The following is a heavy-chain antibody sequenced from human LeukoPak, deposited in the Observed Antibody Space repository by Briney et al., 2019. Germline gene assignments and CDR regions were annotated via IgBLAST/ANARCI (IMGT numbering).Heavy chain of an antibody. D-gene: IGHD1-1*01. Sequence: PGGSLRLSCAASGFTFSYYSMNWVRQAPGKGLEWVSSISSSSSYIYYADSVKGRFTISRDNVKNSLYLQMNSLRAEDTAVYYCARGRNWNYFDYWGQGTLVTVSS. V-gene: IGHV3-21*01. J-gene: IGHJ4*02. CDR2: ISSSSSYI. CDR3: ARGRNWNYFDY. CDR1: GFTFSYYS.